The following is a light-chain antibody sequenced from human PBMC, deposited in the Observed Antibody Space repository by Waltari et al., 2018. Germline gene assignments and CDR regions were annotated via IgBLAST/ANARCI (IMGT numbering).Light chain of an antibody. V-gene: IGKV1-5*03. Sequence: DIQMTQSPSTLSASVGDTVTITCRASHIISWWLAWYQQKPGKAPKLLIYKATILQFGVPSRFRGSGSGTEFTLTITALQPDDFATYYCQQYDRRTTTFGQGTKVEIK. J-gene: IGKJ1*01. CDR3: QQYDRRTTT. CDR1: HIISWW. CDR2: KAT.